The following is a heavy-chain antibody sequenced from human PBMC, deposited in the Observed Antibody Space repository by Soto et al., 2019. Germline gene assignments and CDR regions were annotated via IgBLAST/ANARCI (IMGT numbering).Heavy chain of an antibody. CDR3: ARCVPMKTFCLY. CDR1: GGSFSGYY. Sequence: QVQLQQWGAGLLKPSETLSLTCAVYGGSFSGYYWTWIRQPPGKGLEWIAEINHSGSTTYNPSLKSLLTISVDTSNHQFSLKLSSVTAADTAVYCCARCVPMKTFCLYWGQGTLVTVSS. V-gene: IGHV4-34*01. D-gene: IGHD3-22*01. J-gene: IGHJ4*02. CDR2: INHSGST.